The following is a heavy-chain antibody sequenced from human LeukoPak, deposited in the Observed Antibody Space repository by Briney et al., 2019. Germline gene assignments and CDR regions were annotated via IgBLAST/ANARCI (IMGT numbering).Heavy chain of an antibody. J-gene: IGHJ5*02. CDR1: GGSISSSSYY. Sequence: SETLSLTCTVSGGSISSSSYYWGWIRQPPGKGLEWIGSIYYSGSTYYNPSLKSRVTISVDTSKNQFSLKLSSVTAADTAVYYCARQFVITPTSTFGWFDPWGQGTLVTVSS. D-gene: IGHD2-2*01. CDR2: IYYSGST. V-gene: IGHV4-39*01. CDR3: ARQFVITPTSTFGWFDP.